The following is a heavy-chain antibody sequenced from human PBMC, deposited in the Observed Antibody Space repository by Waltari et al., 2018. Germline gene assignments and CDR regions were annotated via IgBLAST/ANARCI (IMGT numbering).Heavy chain of an antibody. CDR1: GFTFSSYA. CDR2: ISGGGGGT. V-gene: IGHV3-23*04. CDR3: APRLYGDYLTTFDY. J-gene: IGHJ4*02. Sequence: VQLVESGGGLVQPGGSLRLSCAASGFTFSSYAMSWVRQAPGKGLEWLSGISGGGGGTYYADSVKGRFTISRDNSKNTLCRQMNSLRAEDTAVYYCAPRLYGDYLTTFDYWGQGTLVTVSS. D-gene: IGHD4-17*01.